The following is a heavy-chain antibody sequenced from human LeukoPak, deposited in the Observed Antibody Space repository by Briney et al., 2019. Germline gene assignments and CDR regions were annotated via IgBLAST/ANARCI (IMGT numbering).Heavy chain of an antibody. J-gene: IGHJ4*02. CDR3: AKGWGFDC. CDR1: GDSVSSNNAA. D-gene: IGHD7-27*01. CDR2: TYFRSKRYN. Sequence: SPTLSLTCAISGDSVSSNNAAWNWIRQSPSRGLEWLGRTYFRSKRYNDYAVSVKSRISINADTSKNQFSLRLNSVTPEDTAVYYCAKGWGFDCWGQGTLVSVSS. V-gene: IGHV6-1*01.